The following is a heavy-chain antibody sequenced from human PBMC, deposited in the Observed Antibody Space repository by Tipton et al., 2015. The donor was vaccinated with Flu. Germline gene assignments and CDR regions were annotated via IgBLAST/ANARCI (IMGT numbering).Heavy chain of an antibody. J-gene: IGHJ4*02. CDR1: GGSISSYY. D-gene: IGHD4-17*01. CDR2: IYTSGST. CDR3: AMRGSTVTNGDFDY. V-gene: IGHV4-4*07. Sequence: TLSLTCTVSGGSISSYYWSWIRQPAGKGLEWIGRIYTSGSTNYNPSLKSRVTMSVDTSKNQFSLKLSSVTAADTAVYHCAMRGSTVTNGDFDYWGQGTLVTVSS.